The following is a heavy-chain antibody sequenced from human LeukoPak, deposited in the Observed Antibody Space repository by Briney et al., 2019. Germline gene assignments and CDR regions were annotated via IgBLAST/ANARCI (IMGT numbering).Heavy chain of an antibody. Sequence: ASVKVSCKASGYTFTSHYMHWVRQAPGQGLEWMGIINPSGGSTSYAQKFQGRVTMTRDTSTSTVYMELSSLRSEDTAVYYCARVGRYFDWFNQYYFDYWGQGTLVTVSS. CDR1: GYTFTSHY. V-gene: IGHV1-46*03. CDR2: INPSGGST. J-gene: IGHJ4*02. CDR3: ARVGRYFDWFNQYYFDY. D-gene: IGHD3-9*01.